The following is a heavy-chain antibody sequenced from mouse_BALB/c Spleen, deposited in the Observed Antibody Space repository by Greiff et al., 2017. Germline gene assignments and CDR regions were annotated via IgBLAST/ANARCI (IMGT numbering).Heavy chain of an antibody. V-gene: IGHV5-6*01. CDR3: ARHPPMITTGGAMDY. D-gene: IGHD2-4*01. Sequence: EVQGVESGGDLVKPGGSLKLSCAASGFTFSSYGMSWVRQTPDKRLEWVATISSGGSYTYYPDSVKGRFTISRDNAKNTLYLQMSSLKSEDTAMYYGARHPPMITTGGAMDYWGQGTSVTVSS. CDR2: ISSGGSYT. CDR1: GFTFSSYG. J-gene: IGHJ4*01.